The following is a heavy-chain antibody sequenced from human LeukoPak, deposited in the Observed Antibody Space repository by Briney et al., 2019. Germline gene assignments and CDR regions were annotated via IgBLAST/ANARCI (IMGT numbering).Heavy chain of an antibody. CDR3: ARDLSADIVVVVAAFDI. CDR2: ISSSGSTM. J-gene: IGHJ3*02. D-gene: IGHD2-15*01. CDR1: GFTFSDYY. Sequence: GGSLRLSCAASGFTFSDYYMSWIRQAPGKGLEWVSYISSSGSTMYYADSVKGRFTISRDNAKNSLYLQMNSLRAEDTAVYYCARDLSADIVVVVAAFDIWGQGTMVTVSS. V-gene: IGHV3-11*01.